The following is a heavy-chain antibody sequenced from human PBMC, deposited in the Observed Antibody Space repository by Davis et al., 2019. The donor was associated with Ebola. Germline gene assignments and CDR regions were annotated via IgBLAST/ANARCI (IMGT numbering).Heavy chain of an antibody. CDR1: GFTFSSYA. V-gene: IGHV3-33*08. Sequence: GGSLRLSCAASGFTFSSYAMHWVRQAPGKGLEWVAVIWYDGSNKYYADSVKGRFTISRDNSKNTLYLQMNSLRAEDTAVYYCARGRGRPVYSSSWTSFDYWGQGTLVTVSS. J-gene: IGHJ4*02. CDR3: ARGRGRPVYSSSWTSFDY. CDR2: IWYDGSNK. D-gene: IGHD6-13*01.